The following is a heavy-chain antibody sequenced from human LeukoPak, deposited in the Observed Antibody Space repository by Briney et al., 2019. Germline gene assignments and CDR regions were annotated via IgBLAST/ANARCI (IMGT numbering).Heavy chain of an antibody. CDR2: IYHSGNT. CDR1: DYSVSSGYY. CDR3: ARMGYYGSGNEFDY. Sequence: PSETLSLTCTVSDYSVSSGYYWGWIRQPPGKGLEWIGSIYHSGNTYYNPSLKSRVSMSVDTSENQFSLKLSSVTAADTAVYYCARMGYYGSGNEFDYWGQGTLVTVSS. V-gene: IGHV4-38-2*02. D-gene: IGHD3-10*01. J-gene: IGHJ4*02.